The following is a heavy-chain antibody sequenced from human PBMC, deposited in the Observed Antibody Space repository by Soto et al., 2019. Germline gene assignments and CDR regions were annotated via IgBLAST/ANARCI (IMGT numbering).Heavy chain of an antibody. V-gene: IGHV3-7*03. J-gene: IGHJ6*02. Sequence: PGGSLRLSCAASGFTFSSYWMSWVRQAPGKGLEWVANIKQDGSEKYYVGSVKGRFTISRDNAKNSLYLQMNSLRAEDTAVYYCARDVPARRVLRFLEWLRDYYGMDVWGQGTTVTVSS. CDR2: IKQDGSEK. D-gene: IGHD3-3*01. CDR1: GFTFSSYW. CDR3: ARDVPARRVLRFLEWLRDYYGMDV.